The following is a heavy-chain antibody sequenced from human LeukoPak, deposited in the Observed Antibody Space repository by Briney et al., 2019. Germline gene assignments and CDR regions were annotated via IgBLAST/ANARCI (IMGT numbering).Heavy chain of an antibody. Sequence: VGSLRLSCAASGFTFSSYWMSWVRQAPGKGLEWVANIKQDGSDEYYVDSVKGRFTISRDNAKNSLYLHMNSLRAEDTAVYYCARGGDWNDRWFDPWGQGTLVTVSS. D-gene: IGHD1-1*01. CDR1: GFTFSSYW. CDR2: IKQDGSDE. V-gene: IGHV3-7*01. J-gene: IGHJ5*02. CDR3: ARGGDWNDRWFDP.